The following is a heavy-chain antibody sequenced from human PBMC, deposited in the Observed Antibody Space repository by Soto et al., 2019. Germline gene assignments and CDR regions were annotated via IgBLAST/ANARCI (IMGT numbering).Heavy chain of an antibody. CDR2: IIPIFGTA. CDR3: ATAPGKELVGYYYYGMDV. V-gene: IGHV1-69*06. D-gene: IGHD1-7*01. CDR1: GGTFSSYA. Sequence: SVKVSCKASGGTFSSYAISWVRQAPGQGLEWMGGIIPIFGTANYAQKFQGRVTITADKSTSTAYMELSSLRSEDTAVYYCATAPGKELVGYYYYGMDVWGQGTTVTVSS. J-gene: IGHJ6*02.